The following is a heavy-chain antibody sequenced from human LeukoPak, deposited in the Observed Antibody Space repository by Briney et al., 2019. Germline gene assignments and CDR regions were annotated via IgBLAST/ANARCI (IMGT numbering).Heavy chain of an antibody. V-gene: IGHV4-34*01. J-gene: IGHJ5*02. Sequence: SETLSLTCAVYGGSFSGYYWSWIRQPPGKGLEWIGEINHGGSTNYNPSLKSRVTISVDTSKNQFSLKLSSVTAADTAVYYCARGPGIAAAGTSSWGQGTLVTVSS. CDR2: INHGGST. CDR3: ARGPGIAAAGTSS. CDR1: GGSFSGYY. D-gene: IGHD6-13*01.